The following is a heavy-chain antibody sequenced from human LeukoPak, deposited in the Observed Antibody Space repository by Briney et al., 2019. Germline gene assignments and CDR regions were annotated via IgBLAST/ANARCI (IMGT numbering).Heavy chain of an antibody. V-gene: IGHV1-58*02. CDR2: IVVGSGNT. Sequence: GTSVKVSCKASGFTFTSSAMQWVRQARGQRLEWIGWIVVGSGNTNYAQKFQERVTITRDMSTSTAYMELSSLRSEDTAVYYCASHPYYGSGSYYSGNDYWGQGTLVTVSS. CDR1: GFTFTSSA. CDR3: ASHPYYGSGSYYSGNDY. D-gene: IGHD3-10*01. J-gene: IGHJ4*02.